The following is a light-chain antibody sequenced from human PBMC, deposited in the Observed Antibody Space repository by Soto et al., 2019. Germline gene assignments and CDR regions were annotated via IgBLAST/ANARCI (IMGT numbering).Light chain of an antibody. CDR2: DAS. CDR3: QQSYNSPT. J-gene: IGKJ4*01. V-gene: IGKV1-39*01. Sequence: DIQMTQSPSSLSASVGDRVTITCRASQTIRTYLNWYQQKPGKAPTLLIYDASSLQSGVPSRFSGSGSGTDFTLTISSLQPEDFATYYCQQSYNSPTFGGGTKVEI. CDR1: QTIRTY.